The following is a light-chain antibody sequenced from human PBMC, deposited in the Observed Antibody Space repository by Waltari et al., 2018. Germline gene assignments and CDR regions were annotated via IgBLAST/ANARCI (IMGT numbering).Light chain of an antibody. CDR3: HQYNDWPWT. CDR1: PSVRSK. J-gene: IGKJ1*01. V-gene: IGKV3-15*01. Sequence: EIVMTQSPVTLSVSPGERATLSCRASPSVRSKLVWYQQKPGQAPRLLIYAVSSRDTGIPARFSGSGSGTEFTLTISSLQSEDSAVYYCHQYNDWPWTVGQGTRVEIK. CDR2: AVS.